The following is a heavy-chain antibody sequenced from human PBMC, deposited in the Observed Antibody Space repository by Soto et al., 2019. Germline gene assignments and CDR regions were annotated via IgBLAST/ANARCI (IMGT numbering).Heavy chain of an antibody. CDR1: GFTFSRYE. Sequence: EAQLVESGGGLVQPGGSLRLSCAASGFTFSRYEMNWVRQAPGKGLEWVAYITGTGSTIYYADSVKGRFTISRDNANNTVYVQMNNLRAEDTAVYYCVREEQRSWFNHKQFDSWGQGTLDTVSS. D-gene: IGHD6-25*01. CDR3: VREEQRSWFNHKQFDS. CDR2: ITGTGSTI. V-gene: IGHV3-48*03. J-gene: IGHJ4*02.